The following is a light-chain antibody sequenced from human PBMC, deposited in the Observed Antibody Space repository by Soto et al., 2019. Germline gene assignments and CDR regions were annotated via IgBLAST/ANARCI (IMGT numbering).Light chain of an antibody. CDR1: QTVSSSY. CDR2: GAS. V-gene: IGKV3-20*01. CDR3: QQYSNSPTWT. J-gene: IGKJ1*01. Sequence: EIVLTQSPGTLSLSPGERATLSCRASQTVSSSYLAWYQQKPGRAPRLLIFGASIRATGIPDRFSGSGSGTDFTLTLSRLEPEDFAVYFCQQYSNSPTWTFGQGTKVEIK.